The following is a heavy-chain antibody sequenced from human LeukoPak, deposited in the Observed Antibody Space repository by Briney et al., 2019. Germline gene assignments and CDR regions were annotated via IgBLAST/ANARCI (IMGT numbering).Heavy chain of an antibody. CDR1: GYSISSGYY. CDR2: IYHSGST. J-gene: IGHJ6*04. Sequence: SETLSLTCAVSGYSISSGYYWGWSRQPPGKGLEWIGSIYHSGSTYYNPSLKSRVTISVDPSKNQFSLKLSSVTAADTAVYYCARKRFLEWFLDVWGKGTTVTVSS. V-gene: IGHV4-38-2*01. CDR3: ARKRFLEWFLDV. D-gene: IGHD3-3*01.